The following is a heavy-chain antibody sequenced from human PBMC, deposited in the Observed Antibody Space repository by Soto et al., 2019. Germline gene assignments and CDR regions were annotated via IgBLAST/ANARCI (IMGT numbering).Heavy chain of an antibody. J-gene: IGHJ4*02. Sequence: GGSLRLSCAASGFTFSSYAMSWVRQAPGKGLEWVSAISGSGGSTYYADSVKGRFTTSRDNSKNTLYLQMNSLRAEDTAVYYCAKAPFIAAAGDWYFDYWGQGTLVTVSS. D-gene: IGHD6-13*01. CDR2: ISGSGGST. CDR3: AKAPFIAAAGDWYFDY. V-gene: IGHV3-23*01. CDR1: GFTFSSYA.